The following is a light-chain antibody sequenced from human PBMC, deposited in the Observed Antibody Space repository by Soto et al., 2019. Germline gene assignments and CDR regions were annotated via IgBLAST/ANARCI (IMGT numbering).Light chain of an antibody. CDR1: SSDVGGYNY. CDR3: SSYTSSSLSWV. CDR2: DVS. V-gene: IGLV2-14*01. J-gene: IGLJ2*01. Sequence: QSALTQPASVSGSPGQSITISCTGTSSDVGGYNYVSWYQQHPGKAPKLMIYDVSNRPSGVSNRFSGSKSGNTASLTISGLQAEDEADYYCSSYTSSSLSWVFGGGTQLTGL.